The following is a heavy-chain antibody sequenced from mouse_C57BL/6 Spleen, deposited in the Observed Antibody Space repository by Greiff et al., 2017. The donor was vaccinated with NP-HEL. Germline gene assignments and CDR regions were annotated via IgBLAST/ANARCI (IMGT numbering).Heavy chain of an antibody. CDR3: ARSWERNYFDY. CDR1: GFTFSDYY. CDR2: ISNGGGST. V-gene: IGHV5-12*01. J-gene: IGHJ2*01. Sequence: EVHLVESGGGLVQPGGSLKLSCAASGFTFSDYYMYWVRQTPEKRLEWVAYISNGGGSTYYPDTVKGRFTISRDNAKNTLYLQMIRLKSEDTAMYYCARSWERNYFDYWGQGTTLTVSS. D-gene: IGHD4-1*01.